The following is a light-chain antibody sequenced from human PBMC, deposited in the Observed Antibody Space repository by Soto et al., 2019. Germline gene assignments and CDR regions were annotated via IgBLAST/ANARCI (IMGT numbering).Light chain of an antibody. CDR1: SSDVGGYNY. J-gene: IGLJ1*01. CDR2: DVT. CDR3: TSYTSGSTPYV. Sequence: QSALTQPASVSGSLGQSITISCTGTSSDVGGYNYVSWYQQHPGKAPKLMIYDVTNRPSGVSNRFSGSKSGNTASLTISGLQAEDEADYYCTSYTSGSTPYVFGAGTKVTVL. V-gene: IGLV2-14*01.